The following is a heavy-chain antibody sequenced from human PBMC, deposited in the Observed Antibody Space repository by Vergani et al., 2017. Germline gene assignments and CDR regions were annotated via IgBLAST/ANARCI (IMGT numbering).Heavy chain of an antibody. CDR3: ARGGVKRWEPRITMVRETYYFDY. D-gene: IGHD3-10*01. J-gene: IGHJ4*02. CDR2: INPSGGST. V-gene: IGHV1-46*01. Sequence: QVQLVQSGAEVKKPGASVKVSCKASGYTFTSYYMHWVRQAPGQGLEWRGIINPSGGSTSYAQKFQGRVTMTRDTYTSTVYMELSSLRSEDTAVYYCARGGVKRWEPRITMVRETYYFDYWGQGTLVTVSS. CDR1: GYTFTSYY.